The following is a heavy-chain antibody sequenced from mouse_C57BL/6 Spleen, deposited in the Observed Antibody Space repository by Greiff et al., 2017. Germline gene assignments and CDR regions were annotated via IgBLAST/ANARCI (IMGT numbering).Heavy chain of an antibody. CDR3: ARITNYFDY. J-gene: IGHJ2*01. CDR2: ISGGGGNT. Sequence: EVKLMESGGGLVKPGGSLKLSCAASGFTFSSYTMSWVRQTPEKRLEWVATISGGGGNTYYPDSVKGRFTISRDNAKNTLYLQMSSLRSEDTALYYCARITNYFDYWGQGTTLTVSS. CDR1: GFTFSSYT. D-gene: IGHD1-1*01. V-gene: IGHV5-9*01.